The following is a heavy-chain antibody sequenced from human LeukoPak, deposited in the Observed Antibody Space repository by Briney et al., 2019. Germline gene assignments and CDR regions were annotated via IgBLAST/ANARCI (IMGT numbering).Heavy chain of an antibody. V-gene: IGHV3-15*01. CDR1: GFTFSNAW. CDR2: IKSKTDGGTT. D-gene: IGHD4-17*01. J-gene: IGHJ4*02. CDR3: TTDPTTVTSPLDY. Sequence: GGSLRLSCAASGFTFSNAWMSWVRQAPGKGLEWVGRIKSKTDGGTTDYAAPVKGRFTISRDDSKNTLYLQMNSLKTEDTAVYYCTTDPTTVTSPLDYWGQGTLVTVSS.